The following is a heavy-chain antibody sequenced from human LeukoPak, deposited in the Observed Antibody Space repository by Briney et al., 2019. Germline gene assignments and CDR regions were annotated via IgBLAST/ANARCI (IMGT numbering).Heavy chain of an antibody. J-gene: IGHJ4*02. D-gene: IGHD4-17*01. V-gene: IGHV3-9*01. CDR1: GFTFYDYA. CDR2: ISWYSGNI. Sequence: GGSLRLSCAASGFTFYDYAMLCVRHFPGGGGVWVSAISWYSGNIGYADSVKGRFTISRDNAKNSLYLQMNSLRTEDTALYYCAKDRADYGDYIGYFVYWGQGTLVTASS. CDR3: AKDRADYGDYIGYFVY.